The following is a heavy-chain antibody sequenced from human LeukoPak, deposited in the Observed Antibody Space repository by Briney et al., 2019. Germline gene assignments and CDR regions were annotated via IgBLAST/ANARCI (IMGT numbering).Heavy chain of an antibody. Sequence: PSETLSLTCTVSGGSISSYYWSWIRQPPGKGLEWLGYIYYSGSTNYNPSLKSRVTISIDTSKNQFSLKLSSVTAADTAVYYCARVPLAARGAVYLYYMDVWGKGTTVTVSS. CDR3: ARVPLAARGAVYLYYMDV. J-gene: IGHJ6*03. CDR2: IYYSGST. D-gene: IGHD6-6*01. CDR1: GGSISSYY. V-gene: IGHV4-59*01.